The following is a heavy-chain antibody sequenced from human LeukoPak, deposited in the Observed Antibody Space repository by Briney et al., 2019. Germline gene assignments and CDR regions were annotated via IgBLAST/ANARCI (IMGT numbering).Heavy chain of an antibody. CDR1: GGTFSSYA. CDR3: ARERPIMITFGGVIAPYYFDY. V-gene: IGHV1-69*06. D-gene: IGHD3-16*02. J-gene: IGHJ4*02. CDR2: IIPIFGTA. Sequence: VASVKVSCKASGGTFSSYAISWVRQAPGQGLEWMGGIIPIFGTANYAQKFQGRVTITADKSTSTAYLELSSLRSEDTAVYYCARERPIMITFGGVIAPYYFDYWGQGTLVTVSS.